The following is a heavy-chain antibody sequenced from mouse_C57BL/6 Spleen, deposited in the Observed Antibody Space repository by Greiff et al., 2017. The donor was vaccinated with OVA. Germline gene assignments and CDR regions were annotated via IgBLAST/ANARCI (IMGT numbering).Heavy chain of an antibody. D-gene: IGHD3-1*01. CDR2: IVPENGDT. J-gene: IGHJ2*01. CDR3: VRVRRVYYFDY. V-gene: IGHV14-3*01. Sequence: VQLQQSVAELVRPGASVKLSCTASGFHIKNTYMHWVKQRPEQGLEWIGRIVPENGDTTYAPKFQGKATITAYTSSNTAYLQLSSLTSEDTAIYYCVRVRRVYYFDYWGQGTTLTVSS. CDR1: GFHIKNTY.